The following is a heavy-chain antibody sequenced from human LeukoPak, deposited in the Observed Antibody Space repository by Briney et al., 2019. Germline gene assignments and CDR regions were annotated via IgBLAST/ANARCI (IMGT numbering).Heavy chain of an antibody. CDR2: FSATDGSA. D-gene: IGHD6-13*01. CDR1: GFTVSSYG. CDR3: AKARIAAAGTGAFDV. V-gene: IGHV3-23*01. J-gene: IGHJ3*01. Sequence: RTGGSLRLSCAASGFTVSSYGTTWVRQAPGKGLEWVSAFSATDGSAQYAESVRGRFTISRDNSKNSLYLQMNSLRDEDTAVYFCAKARIAAAGTGAFDVWGQGTMVTVSS.